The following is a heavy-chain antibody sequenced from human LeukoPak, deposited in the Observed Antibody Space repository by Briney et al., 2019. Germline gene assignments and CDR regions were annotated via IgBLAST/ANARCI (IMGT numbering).Heavy chain of an antibody. Sequence: GASVKVPCKASGYTFTGYYMHWVRQAPGQGLEWMGWINPNSCGTNYAQKFQGRVTLIRDTFISPAYLELSRLSSGDTAVYYCARVRRSGGSCLGYWGQGTMVTVSS. V-gene: IGHV1-2*02. D-gene: IGHD2-15*01. CDR2: INPNSCGT. CDR3: ARVRRSGGSCLGY. J-gene: IGHJ4*02. CDR1: GYTFTGYY.